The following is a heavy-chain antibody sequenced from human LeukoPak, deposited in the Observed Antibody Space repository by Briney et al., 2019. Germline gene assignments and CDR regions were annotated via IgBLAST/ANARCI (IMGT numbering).Heavy chain of an antibody. CDR3: ARDWRRDNASDL. CDR1: ELQFCSHQ. CDR2: ITQDGSEK. D-gene: IGHD2-15*01. V-gene: IGHV3-7*01. Sequence: GGSLRLSCAASELQFCSHQVGWVRQAPGRGVEWVAKITQDGSEKYYVDSVKGRFIISRENGKNSLYLQMNSLRVEDTAVYYCARDWRRDNASDLWGQGTMVTVSS. J-gene: IGHJ3*01.